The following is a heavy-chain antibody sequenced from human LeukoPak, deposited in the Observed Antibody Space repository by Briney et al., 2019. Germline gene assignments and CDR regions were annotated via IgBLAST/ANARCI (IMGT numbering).Heavy chain of an antibody. D-gene: IGHD4-17*01. CDR2: IYYSGST. J-gene: IGHJ6*03. CDR1: GGSISSYY. CDR3: ARSRTTYYYYYMDV. Sequence: SETLSLTCTVSGGSISSYYWSWIRQPPGKGLEWIGYIYYSGSTNYNPSLKSRVAISVDTSKNQFSLKLSSVTAADTAVYYCARSRTTYYYYYMDVWGKGTTVTVSS. V-gene: IGHV4-59*01.